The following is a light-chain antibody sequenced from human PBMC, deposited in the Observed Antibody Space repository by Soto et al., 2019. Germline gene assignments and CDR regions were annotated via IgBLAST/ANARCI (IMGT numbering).Light chain of an antibody. CDR3: QQYRSSVT. Sequence: VLTQSPGSLSLSPGQRATISCRASQSVDSTFFAWYQKQPGQATRLLIYGACKRATGIPDRCSGSASGTDFTLISSRLEPEDFAVYYCQQYRSSVTFGQGTKVEIK. J-gene: IGKJ1*01. CDR2: GAC. V-gene: IGKV3-20*01. CDR1: QSVDSTF.